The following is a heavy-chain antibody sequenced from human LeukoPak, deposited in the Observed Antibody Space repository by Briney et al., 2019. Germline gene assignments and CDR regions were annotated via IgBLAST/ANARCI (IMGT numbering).Heavy chain of an antibody. V-gene: IGHV4-59*01. J-gene: IGHJ4*02. D-gene: IGHD2-8*01. CDR3: ARGAPNVTIDY. Sequence: PSETLSLTCTVSGGSISSYYWSWIRQPPGKGLEWIGYIYYSGSTNYNPSLKSRVTISVDTSKNQFSLKLSSVTAADTAVYYCARGAPNVTIDYWGQGTLGTVSS. CDR1: GGSISSYY. CDR2: IYYSGST.